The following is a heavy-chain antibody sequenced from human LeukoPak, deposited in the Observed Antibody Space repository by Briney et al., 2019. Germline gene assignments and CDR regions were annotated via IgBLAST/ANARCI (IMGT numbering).Heavy chain of an antibody. CDR2: VDPSGGST. CDR1: GYHFPSFY. V-gene: IGHV1-46*01. CDR3: AKDRGIAARYDS. D-gene: IGHD6-6*01. Sequence: ASVKVSCKASGYHFPSFYIHWVRQAPGQGLEWMGMVDPSGGSTTYAQKFQGRVTMTRDMSTTIVYMELSSLRSEDTAVFFCAKDRGIAARYDSWGQGTLITVSS. J-gene: IGHJ4*02.